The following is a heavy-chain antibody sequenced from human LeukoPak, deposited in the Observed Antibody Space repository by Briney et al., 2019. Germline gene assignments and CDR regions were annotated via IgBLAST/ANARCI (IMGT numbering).Heavy chain of an antibody. CDR3: TRVPANYDILTGYYRSEGYFDY. CDR1: GFTFGDYA. CDR2: IRSKAYGGTT. D-gene: IGHD3-9*01. V-gene: IGHV3-49*04. Sequence: GSLRLSCTASGFTFGDYAMSWVRQAPGKGLEWVGFIRSKAYGGTTEYAASVKGRFTISRDDSKSIAYLQMNSLKTEDTAVYYCTRVPANYDILTGYYRSEGYFDYWGQGTLVTVSS. J-gene: IGHJ4*02.